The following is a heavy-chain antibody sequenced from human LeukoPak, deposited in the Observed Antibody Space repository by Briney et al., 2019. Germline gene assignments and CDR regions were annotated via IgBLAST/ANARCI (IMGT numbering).Heavy chain of an antibody. V-gene: IGHV1-18*04. J-gene: IGHJ4*02. CDR1: GYIFTSYG. CDR3: ARDCRSSHCYFDY. D-gene: IGHD2-2*01. CDR2: ISAYKGNT. Sequence: ASVKVSCKASGYIFTSYGISWVRQAPGQGLEWMGWISAYKGNTIYAQNLQGRLTMTTDTSTSTAYMELRSLRSDDTALYYCARDCRSSHCYFDYWGQGTLVTVSS.